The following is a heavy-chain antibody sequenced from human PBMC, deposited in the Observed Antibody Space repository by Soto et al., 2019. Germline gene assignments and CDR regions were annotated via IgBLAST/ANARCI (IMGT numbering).Heavy chain of an antibody. D-gene: IGHD4-4*01. V-gene: IGHV3-30*18. CDR3: AKVRVKDYYYYAMDV. CDR2: ISSDGTSR. CDR1: VCIYSSGG. J-gene: IGHJ6*02. Sequence: QPGGSHRHSCAASVCIYSSGGRNRNHQAPGKGLEWVAVISSDGTSRFYADSVKGRFTISRDNSKNTLYLQMNSLRAEDTAMYYCAKVRVKDYYYYAMDVWVQGTTVTVSS.